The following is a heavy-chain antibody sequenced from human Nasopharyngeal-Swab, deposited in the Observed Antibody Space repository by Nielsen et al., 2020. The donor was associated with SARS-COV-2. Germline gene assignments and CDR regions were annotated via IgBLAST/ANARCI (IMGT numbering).Heavy chain of an antibody. Sequence: GESLKISCAASGFTFSSYWMSWVRQAPGKGLEWVANIKQDGSEKYYVDPVKGRFTISRDNAKNSLYLQMNSLRAEDTAVYYCARYSSNDRDWGQGTLVTVSS. J-gene: IGHJ4*02. CDR1: GFTFSSYW. V-gene: IGHV3-7*01. D-gene: IGHD6-13*01. CDR3: ARYSSNDRD. CDR2: IKQDGSEK.